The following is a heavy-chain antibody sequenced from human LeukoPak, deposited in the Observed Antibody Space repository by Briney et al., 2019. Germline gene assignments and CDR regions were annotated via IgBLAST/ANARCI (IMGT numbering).Heavy chain of an antibody. CDR1: GGSISSYY. V-gene: IGHV4-59*12. Sequence: SETLSLTCTVSGGSISSYYWSWIRQPPGKGLEWIGYIYYSGSTYYNPSLKSRVTISVDTSKNQFSLKLSSVTAADTAVYYCARGGGGYDSLDYWGQGTLVTVSS. D-gene: IGHD5-12*01. J-gene: IGHJ4*02. CDR3: ARGGGGYDSLDY. CDR2: IYYSGST.